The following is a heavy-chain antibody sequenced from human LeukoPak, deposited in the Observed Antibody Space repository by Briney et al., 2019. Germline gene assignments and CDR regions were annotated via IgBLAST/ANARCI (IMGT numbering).Heavy chain of an antibody. Sequence: PGGSLRLSCAASGFTFSSYGMHWVRQAPGKGLEWVAVIWYDGSDKYYADSVKGRFTISRDNSKNTLYLQMNSLRAEDTAVYYCAKDRNPSYYYYMDVWAKGPRSPSP. D-gene: IGHD1-14*01. J-gene: IGHJ6*03. CDR3: AKDRNPSYYYYMDV. V-gene: IGHV3-33*06. CDR2: IWYDGSDK. CDR1: GFTFSSYG.